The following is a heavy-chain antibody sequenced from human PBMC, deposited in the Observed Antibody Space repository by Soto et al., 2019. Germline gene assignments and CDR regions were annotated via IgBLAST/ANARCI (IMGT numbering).Heavy chain of an antibody. CDR1: GGSISSAGYY. Sequence: SETLSLTCTVSGGSISSAGYYWRWIRQRPGKGLEWIGYIYFSGVTYYNPSLESRVTISVDTSKNQFSLRLSSVTAADTAVYYCARDPWRTPPEAAFDVWGQGTKVTVSS. D-gene: IGHD1-1*01. CDR3: ARDPWRTPPEAAFDV. J-gene: IGHJ3*01. V-gene: IGHV4-31*03. CDR2: IYFSGVT.